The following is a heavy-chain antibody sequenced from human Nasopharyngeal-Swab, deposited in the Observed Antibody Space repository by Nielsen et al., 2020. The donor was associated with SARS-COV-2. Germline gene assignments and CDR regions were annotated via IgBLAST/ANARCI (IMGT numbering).Heavy chain of an antibody. D-gene: IGHD1-26*01. CDR1: GFTSSSYA. Sequence: GASLKISCAASGFTSSSYAMSGVRHVSGKGLEWVSAISGSGGSTYSADSVKGRFTISRDNSKNTLYLQMNSLRAEDTAVYYCAKVSWEWELLRWYFDYWGQGTLVTVSS. CDR3: AKVSWEWELLRWYFDY. CDR2: ISGSGGST. J-gene: IGHJ4*02. V-gene: IGHV3-23*01.